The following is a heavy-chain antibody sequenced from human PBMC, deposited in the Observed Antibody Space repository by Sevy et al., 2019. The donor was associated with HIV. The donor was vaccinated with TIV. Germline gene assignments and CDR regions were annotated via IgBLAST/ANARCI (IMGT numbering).Heavy chain of an antibody. J-gene: IGHJ6*02. V-gene: IGHV3-30-3*01. CDR2: ISYDGSNK. Sequence: GGSLRLSCAASGFTFSSYAMHWVRQAPGKGLEWVAVISYDGSNKYYADSVKGRFTISRDNSKNTLYLQMNSLRAEDTAVYYCARVRNYYYYYGMDVWGQGTTVTGSS. CDR1: GFTFSSYA. CDR3: ARVRNYYYYYGMDV.